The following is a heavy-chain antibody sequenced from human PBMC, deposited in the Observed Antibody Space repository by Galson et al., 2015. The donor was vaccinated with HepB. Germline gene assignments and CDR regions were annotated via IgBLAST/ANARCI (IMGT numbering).Heavy chain of an antibody. Sequence: SVKVSCKASGGTFSSYAISWVRQAPGQGLEWMGGIIPIFGTANYAQKFQGRVTITADESTSTAYMELSSLRSEDTAVYYCARDRWVRSDYAASWYFDLWGRGTLVTVSS. CDR2: IIPIFGTA. CDR3: ARDRWVRSDYAASWYFDL. V-gene: IGHV1-69*13. J-gene: IGHJ2*01. D-gene: IGHD1-26*01. CDR1: GGTFSSYA.